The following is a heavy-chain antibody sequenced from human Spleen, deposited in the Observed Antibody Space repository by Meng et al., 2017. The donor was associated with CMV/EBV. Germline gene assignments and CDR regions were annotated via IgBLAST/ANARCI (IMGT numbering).Heavy chain of an antibody. V-gene: IGHV5-51*01. CDR1: GYSFTSYW. Sequence: GGSLRLSCKGSGYSFTSYWIGWVRQMPGKGLEWMGIIYPGDSDTRYSPSFQGQVTISADKSISTAYLQWSSLKASDTAMYYCARHYCSSTSCSYYFDYWGQGTLVTVSS. CDR3: ARHYCSSTSCSYYFDY. CDR2: IYPGDSDT. J-gene: IGHJ4*02. D-gene: IGHD2-2*01.